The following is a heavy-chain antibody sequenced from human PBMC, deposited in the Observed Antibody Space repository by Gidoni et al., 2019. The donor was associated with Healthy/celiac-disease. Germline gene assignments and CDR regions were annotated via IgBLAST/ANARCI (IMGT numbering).Heavy chain of an antibody. CDR2: IGTAGDT. Sequence: EVQLVESGGGLVQPGGSLRLSCAASGFTFSRYDMHWVRPATGKGLEWFSAIGTAGDTYYPGSVKGRFTISRENAKNSLYLQMNSLRAGDTAVYYCARAKRTYYYDSSGQKIGVYYYYGMDVWGQGTTVTVSS. CDR3: ARAKRTYYYDSSGQKIGVYYYYGMDV. D-gene: IGHD3-22*01. CDR1: GFTFSRYD. J-gene: IGHJ6*02. V-gene: IGHV3-13*04.